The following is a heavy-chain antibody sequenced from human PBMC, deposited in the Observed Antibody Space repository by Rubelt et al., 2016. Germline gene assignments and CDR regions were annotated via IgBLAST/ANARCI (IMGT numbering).Heavy chain of an antibody. Sequence: WVRQATGKGLEWVSAIGTAGDTYYPGSVKGRFTISRENAKNSLYLQMNSLRAEDTAVYFCARSKMAGDFAYFYALDVWGQGTTVTVSS. CDR3: ARSKMAGDFAYFYALDV. CDR2: IGTAGDT. J-gene: IGHJ6*02. D-gene: IGHD2-21*01. V-gene: IGHV3-13*04.